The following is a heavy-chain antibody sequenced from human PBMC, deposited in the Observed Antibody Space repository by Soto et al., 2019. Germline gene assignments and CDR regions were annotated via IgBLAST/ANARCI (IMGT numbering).Heavy chain of an antibody. J-gene: IGHJ4*02. CDR3: ARAYGDYVFDY. D-gene: IGHD4-17*01. CDR1: GGSISSYY. CDR2: IYYSGST. V-gene: IGHV4-59*01. Sequence: QVQLQESGPGLVKPSETLSLTCTVSGGSISSYYWSWIRQPPGKGLEWIGYIYYSGSTNYNPSLKRRVTIAVDTSKNQFSLKLSSVTAADTAVYYCARAYGDYVFDYWGQGILVTVSS.